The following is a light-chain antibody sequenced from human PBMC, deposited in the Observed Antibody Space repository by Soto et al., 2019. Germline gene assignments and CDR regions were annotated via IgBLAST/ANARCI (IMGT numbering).Light chain of an antibody. V-gene: IGKV3-15*01. Sequence: EIVMTQSPATLSVSPGERATLSCRASQSVSSNLAWYLQKPGQPPRLLIYGASTRATGIPARFSGSGSGTELTLTINGLQSEDFAVYYCQQYENLPPWTFGQGTKVEIK. CDR2: GAS. CDR1: QSVSSN. J-gene: IGKJ1*01. CDR3: QQYENLPPWT.